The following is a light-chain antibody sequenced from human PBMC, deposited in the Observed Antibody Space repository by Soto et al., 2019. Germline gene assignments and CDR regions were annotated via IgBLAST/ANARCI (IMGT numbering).Light chain of an antibody. CDR2: GTT. Sequence: EIVLTQSPGTLSLSPGERATLSCRASQSVNSLFFGWHQQKPGQAPRLLIYGTTNRAAGIPDRFSGSGSGTEFTLTISSLQSEDFAVYYCQQYSKWPPWTFGPGTKVDIK. J-gene: IGKJ1*01. V-gene: IGKV3D-15*01. CDR3: QQYSKWPPWT. CDR1: QSVNSLF.